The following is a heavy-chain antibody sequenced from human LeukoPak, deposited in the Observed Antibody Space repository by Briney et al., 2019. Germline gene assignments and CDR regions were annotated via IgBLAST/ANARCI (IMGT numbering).Heavy chain of an antibody. Sequence: PGGSLRLSCAASGFTFSSYAMSWVRQAPGKGLEWVSAISGSGGGTYYADSVKGRFTISRDNSKNTLYLQMNSLRAEDTAVYYCARDGPWGGYFDYWGQGTLVTVSS. CDR2: ISGSGGGT. CDR1: GFTFSSYA. D-gene: IGHD3-16*01. V-gene: IGHV3-23*01. J-gene: IGHJ4*02. CDR3: ARDGPWGGYFDY.